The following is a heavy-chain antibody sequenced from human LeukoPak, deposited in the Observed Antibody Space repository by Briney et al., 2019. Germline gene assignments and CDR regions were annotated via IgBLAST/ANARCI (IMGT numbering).Heavy chain of an antibody. D-gene: IGHD2-8*01. CDR2: IYYSGST. CDR1: GCSISSYY. J-gene: IGHJ6*02. CDR3: ARGCCTNGVCYREFSYYYGMDF. Sequence: SETLSLTCTASGCSISSYYWNWIRQPPGKGLEWMGYIYYSGSTNYNPSLKSRVTISRVTSKNEFSLKLSSVTAADTAVYYCARGCCTNGVCYREFSYYYGMDFWGQGTTVTVSS. V-gene: IGHV4-59*01.